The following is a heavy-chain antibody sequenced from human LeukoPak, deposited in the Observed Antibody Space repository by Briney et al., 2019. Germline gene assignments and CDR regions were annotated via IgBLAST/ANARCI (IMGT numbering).Heavy chain of an antibody. Sequence: GGSLRLSCVASGFPFSSYWMTWVRQAPGKGLEWVANIKQDGSKKSYVDSVKGRFTISRDNAKNTMYLQMNSLRAEDTALYYCAKTVVSTGWNYFDYWGQGTLVTVSS. CDR1: GFPFSSYW. V-gene: IGHV3-7*03. CDR2: IKQDGSKK. CDR3: AKTVVSTGWNYFDY. J-gene: IGHJ4*02. D-gene: IGHD2-8*02.